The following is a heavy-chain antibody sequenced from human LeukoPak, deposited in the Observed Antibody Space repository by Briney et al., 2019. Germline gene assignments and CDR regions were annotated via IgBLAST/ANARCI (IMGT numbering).Heavy chain of an antibody. Sequence: SETLSLTCTVSGGSINSGDYYWSWIRRPPGKGLEWIGYIFYSGSTYCNPSLKSQVTISVDTSKNQFSLKLSSVTAADTAVYYCARARRDGDWYFDLWGRGTLVTVSS. CDR2: IFYSGST. D-gene: IGHD5-24*01. CDR3: ARARRDGDWYFDL. CDR1: GGSINSGDYY. J-gene: IGHJ2*01. V-gene: IGHV4-30-4*01.